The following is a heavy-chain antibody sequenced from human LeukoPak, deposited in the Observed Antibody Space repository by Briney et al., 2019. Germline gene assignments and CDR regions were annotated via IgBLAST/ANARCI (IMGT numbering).Heavy chain of an antibody. CDR2: IYSGGST. CDR3: ARSAVSGPGWIDP. CDR1: GFTVSNNY. Sequence: GGSLRLSCAASGFTVSNNYMSWVRQAPGKGLQWVSVIYSGGSTYYADSVKGRFTIPRDNSKNPLYRQMNGLRAEDTAVYYCARSAVSGPGWIDPWGQGTLVTVS. V-gene: IGHV3-53*01. D-gene: IGHD3-3*01. J-gene: IGHJ5*02.